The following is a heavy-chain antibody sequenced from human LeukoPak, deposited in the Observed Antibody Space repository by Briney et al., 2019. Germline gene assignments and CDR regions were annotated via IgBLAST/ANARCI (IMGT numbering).Heavy chain of an antibody. J-gene: IGHJ4*02. V-gene: IGHV4-4*07. CDR3: GREVKLWYRYFDY. D-gene: IGHD5-18*01. CDR2: NDTSGST. Sequence: SETLSLTCTVSGGSISRYYWSWIREPAGEGLGWIGRNDTSGSTNYNPSLKSRVTMSVDTSKNQLSLKLSSVTAADTAVYYCGREVKLWYRYFDYWGQGTLVTVSS. CDR1: GGSISRYY.